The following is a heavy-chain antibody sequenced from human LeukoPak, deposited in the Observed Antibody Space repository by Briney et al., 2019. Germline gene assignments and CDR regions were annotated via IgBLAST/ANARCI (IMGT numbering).Heavy chain of an antibody. CDR3: ARHPFATPFDY. Sequence: SETLSLTCTVSGGSISDNYWSWIRQAPGKGLEWIGYAYYSGHTNYNSSLKSRVTMSLDTSKSQFSLRLSSVTAADTAVYFCARHPFATPFDYWGPGTLVTVSS. J-gene: IGHJ4*02. D-gene: IGHD2-15*01. CDR1: GGSISDNY. V-gene: IGHV4-59*08. CDR2: AYYSGHT.